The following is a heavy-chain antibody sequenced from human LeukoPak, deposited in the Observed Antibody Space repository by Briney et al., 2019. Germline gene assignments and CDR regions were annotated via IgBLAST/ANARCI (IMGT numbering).Heavy chain of an antibody. CDR1: GYTFTGYY. V-gene: IGHV1-69*05. D-gene: IGHD2-21*02. Sequence: SVKVSCKASGYTFTGYYMHWVRQAPGQGLEWMGGIIPIFGTANYAQKFQGRVTITTDESTSTAYMELSSLRSEDTAVYYCARVSYCGGDCSTGAFDIWGQGTMVTVSS. J-gene: IGHJ3*02. CDR2: IIPIFGTA. CDR3: ARVSYCGGDCSTGAFDI.